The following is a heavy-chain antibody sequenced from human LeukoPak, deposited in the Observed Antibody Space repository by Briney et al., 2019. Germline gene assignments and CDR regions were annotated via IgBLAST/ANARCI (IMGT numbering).Heavy chain of an antibody. J-gene: IGHJ4*02. V-gene: IGHV3-9*01. CDR1: GFTFDDCA. Sequence: GGSLRLSCAASGFTFDDCAMPWVRQAPGKGLGWVSGISWNSGSIGYADSVKGRFTISRDNAKNSLYLQMNSLRAEDTALYYCAKDKGVSSTSLDYWGQGTLVTVAS. CDR3: AKDKGVSSTSLDY. D-gene: IGHD6-6*01. CDR2: ISWNSGSI.